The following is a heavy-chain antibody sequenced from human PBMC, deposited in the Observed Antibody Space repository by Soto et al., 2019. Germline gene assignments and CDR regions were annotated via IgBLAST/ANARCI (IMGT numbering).Heavy chain of an antibody. V-gene: IGHV4-30-2*01. CDR2: IYHSGST. J-gene: IGHJ4*02. D-gene: IGHD5-18*01. CDR3: ARGTAMVSLPDY. Sequence: SETLSLTCAVSGGSISSGGYSWSWIRQPPGKGLEWIGYIYHSGSTYYNPSLKSRVTISVDRSKNQFSLKLSSVTAADTAVYYCARGTAMVSLPDYWGQGTLVTVSS. CDR1: GGSISSGGYS.